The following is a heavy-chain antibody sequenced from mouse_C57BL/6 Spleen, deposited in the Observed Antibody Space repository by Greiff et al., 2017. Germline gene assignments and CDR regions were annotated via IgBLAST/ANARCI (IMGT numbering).Heavy chain of an antibody. D-gene: IGHD1-1*01. J-gene: IGHJ2*01. V-gene: IGHV3-8*01. CDR3: ARYLTTGVVDY. CDR1: GYSITSAY. CDR2: ISYSGST. Sequence: VQLKESGPGLAKPSQTLSLTCSVTGYSITSAYWNWIRKFPGNKLEYIGYISYSGSTYYNPSLKSRISITRDTSKNQYYLQLNSVTTEDTATYYCARYLTTGVVDYWGQGTTLTVSS.